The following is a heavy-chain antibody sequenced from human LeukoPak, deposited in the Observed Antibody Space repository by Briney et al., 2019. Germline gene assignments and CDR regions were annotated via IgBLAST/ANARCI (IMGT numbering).Heavy chain of an antibody. J-gene: IGHJ4*02. CDR3: ARLFHPALSGNYPFDY. D-gene: IGHD1-26*01. CDR2: IYYSEST. Sequence: SETLSLTCTVSGGSINSYYWSWIRQPPGKGLEWIAYIYYSESTSYNPSLKSRVTISVDTSKNQFSLKLNSVTAADTAMYYCARLFHPALSGNYPFDYWGQGTLVTVSS. V-gene: IGHV4-59*01. CDR1: GGSINSYY.